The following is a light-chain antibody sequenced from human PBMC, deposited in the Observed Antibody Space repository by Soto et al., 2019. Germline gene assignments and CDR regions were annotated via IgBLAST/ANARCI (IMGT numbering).Light chain of an antibody. CDR2: DAS. CDR3: QQYEILPT. CDR1: QNINNY. J-gene: IGKJ5*01. V-gene: IGKV1-33*01. Sequence: DIQMTQSPSSLSASVGDRFTITCQASQNINNYLNWYQQKPGRAPKLLIYDASNLEAGVPSRFRGSGSGTDFTFTISRLQPEDIATYYCQQYEILPTFGQGTRLEIK.